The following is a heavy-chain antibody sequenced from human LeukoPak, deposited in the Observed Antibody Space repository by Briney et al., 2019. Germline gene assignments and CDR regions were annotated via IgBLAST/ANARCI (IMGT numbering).Heavy chain of an antibody. V-gene: IGHV3-49*04. CDR2: IRSKAYGGTT. J-gene: IGHJ6*02. CDR1: GFTFGDCA. D-gene: IGHD1-20*01. CDR3: TRVRYNWNDYYYYGMDV. Sequence: PGGSLRLSCTASGFTFGDCAMSWVRQAPGKGLEWVGFIRSKAYGGTTEYAASVKGRFTISRDDSKSIAYLQMNSLKTEDTAVYYCTRVRYNWNDYYYYGMDVWGQGTTVTVSS.